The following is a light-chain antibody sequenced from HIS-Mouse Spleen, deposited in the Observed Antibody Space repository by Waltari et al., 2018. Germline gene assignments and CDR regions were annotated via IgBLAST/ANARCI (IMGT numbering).Light chain of an antibody. J-gene: IGLJ2*01. CDR2: EDS. CDR1: ALTKKY. CDR3: YSTDSSGNHRV. V-gene: IGLV3-10*01. Sequence: SYELTQPPSVPVSPGQTARIPCSGDALTKKYAYWYQQKSGQAPVLVIYEDSKRPSGIPERFSGSSSGTMATLTISGAQVEDEADYYCYSTDSSGNHRVFGGGTKLTVL.